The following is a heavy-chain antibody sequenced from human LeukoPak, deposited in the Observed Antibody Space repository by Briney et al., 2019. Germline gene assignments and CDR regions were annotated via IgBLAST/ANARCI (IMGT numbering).Heavy chain of an antibody. CDR1: GGSVSSSSYY. Sequence: SETLSLTCIVSGGSVSSSSYYWAWMRQPPGKGLEWIGSIFYSGNTFHNPSLKSRVTMSVDTFRNQFSLKLSSVTAADTAVYYCARVYMGYDSSGYYVNWFDPWGQGTLVTVSS. CDR2: IFYSGNT. D-gene: IGHD3-22*01. CDR3: ARVYMGYDSSGYYVNWFDP. V-gene: IGHV4-39*07. J-gene: IGHJ5*02.